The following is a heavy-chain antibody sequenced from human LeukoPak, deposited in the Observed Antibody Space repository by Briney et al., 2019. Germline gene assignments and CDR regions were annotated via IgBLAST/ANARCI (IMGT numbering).Heavy chain of an antibody. Sequence: SETLSLTCAVYGGSFSGYYWSWIRQPPGKGLEWIGEINHSGSTNYNPSLKSRVTISVGTSKNQFSLKLSSVTAADTAVYYCARGLYGYGNNWFDPWGQGTLVTVSS. CDR1: GGSFSGYY. J-gene: IGHJ5*02. CDR2: INHSGST. CDR3: ARGLYGYGNNWFDP. V-gene: IGHV4-34*01. D-gene: IGHD5-18*01.